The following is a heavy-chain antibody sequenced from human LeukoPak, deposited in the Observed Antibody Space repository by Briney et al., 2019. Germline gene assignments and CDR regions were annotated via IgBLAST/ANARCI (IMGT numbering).Heavy chain of an antibody. CDR2: ISYSGRT. CDR1: GGSISSSNYY. V-gene: IGHV4-39*02. D-gene: IGHD1-26*01. CDR3: ARLVGVTDYFDY. J-gene: IGHJ4*02. Sequence: SETLSLICTVPGGSISSSNYYWGWIRQSPGKGLEWIGSISYSGRTHYNPSLKSRVSISVDTSNNHFSLKLASVTAADTSVFYCARLVGVTDYFDYWGQGTLVTVSS.